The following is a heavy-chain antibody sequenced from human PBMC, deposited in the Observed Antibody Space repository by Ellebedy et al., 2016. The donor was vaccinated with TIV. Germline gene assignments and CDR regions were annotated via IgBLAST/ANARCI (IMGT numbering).Heavy chain of an antibody. D-gene: IGHD6-19*01. J-gene: IGHJ4*02. CDR1: GGSISSGGYY. V-gene: IGHV4-31*03. Sequence: SETLSLXCTVSGGSISSGGYYWSWIRQHPGKGLEWIGYIYYSGSTYYNPSLKSRVTISVDTSKNQFSLKLSSVTAADTAVYYCARRAPGSGWQFDYWGQGTLVTVSS. CDR2: IYYSGST. CDR3: ARRAPGSGWQFDY.